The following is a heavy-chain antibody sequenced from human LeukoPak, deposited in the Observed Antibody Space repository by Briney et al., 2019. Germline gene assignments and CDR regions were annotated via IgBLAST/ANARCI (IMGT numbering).Heavy chain of an antibody. D-gene: IGHD6-6*01. J-gene: IGHJ4*02. Sequence: AGGSLRLSCAASGFTFSSYSMNWVRKTTGKGLEWVAKIKADGGEKDHVASVKGRFTISRDNAKNSLYLQMNSLRVEDTAVYYCARGGAARPDFWGQGTLVTVSS. V-gene: IGHV3-7*01. CDR1: GFTFSSYS. CDR2: IKADGGEK. CDR3: ARGGAARPDF.